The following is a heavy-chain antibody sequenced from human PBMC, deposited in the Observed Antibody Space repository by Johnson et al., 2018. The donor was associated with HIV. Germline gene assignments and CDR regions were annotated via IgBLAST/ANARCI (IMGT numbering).Heavy chain of an antibody. V-gene: IGHV3-66*01. CDR1: GFTVSSNY. Sequence: VQLVESGGGVVQPGRSLRLSCAASGFTVSSNYMSWVRQAPGKGLEWVSVIYSGGSTYYADSVKGGFTISSDNSKNTLYLQMNRLRAEDTALYYCARDGGETIVVVIAGRPPEDHDAFHMWGQGTMVTVSS. CDR2: IYSGGST. D-gene: IGHD2-21*01. J-gene: IGHJ3*02. CDR3: ARDGGETIVVVIAGRPPEDHDAFHM.